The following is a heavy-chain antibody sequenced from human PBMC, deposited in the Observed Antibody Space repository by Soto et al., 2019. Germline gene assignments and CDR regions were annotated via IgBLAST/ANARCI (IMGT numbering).Heavy chain of an antibody. CDR2: IYYSGST. Sequence: SETLSLTCTVSGGSISSSSYYWGWIRQPPGKGLEWIGSIYYSGSTYYNPSLKSRVTISVDTSKNQFSLKLSSVTAADTAVYYCARLVWYAMDVWGQGTTVTVSS. V-gene: IGHV4-39*01. CDR3: ARLVWYAMDV. D-gene: IGHD2-8*01. J-gene: IGHJ6*02. CDR1: GGSISSSSYY.